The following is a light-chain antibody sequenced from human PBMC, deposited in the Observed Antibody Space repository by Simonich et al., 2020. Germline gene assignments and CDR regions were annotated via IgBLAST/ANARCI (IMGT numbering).Light chain of an antibody. CDR1: SSDVGGYNY. CDR2: DVS. V-gene: IGLV2-14*03. Sequence: QSALTQPASVSGSPGQSITISCTGTSSDVGGYNYVSWYQQHPGKAPKLMLYDVSNQPSGVSNRFSGSKSGNTASLTISGLQAEDEADYYCSSYTSSSTYVFGTGTKVTVL. J-gene: IGLJ1*01. CDR3: SSYTSSSTYV.